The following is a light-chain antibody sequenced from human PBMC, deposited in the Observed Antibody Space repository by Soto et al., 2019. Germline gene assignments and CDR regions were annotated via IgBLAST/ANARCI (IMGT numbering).Light chain of an antibody. J-gene: IGKJ3*01. CDR1: QSVSSY. Sequence: EIVLTQSPATLSLSPGERATLSCRASQSVSSYLAWYQQKQGQAPSLLIYDASNRATGIPARFSGSGSGTDFTLTISSLEPEDFVVVYCQQRYNWPPLFTFGPGTKVDIK. CDR3: QQRYNWPPLFT. V-gene: IGKV3-11*01. CDR2: DAS.